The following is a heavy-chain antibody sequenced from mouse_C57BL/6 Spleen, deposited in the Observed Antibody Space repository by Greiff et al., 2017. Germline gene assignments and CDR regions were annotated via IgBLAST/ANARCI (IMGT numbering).Heavy chain of an antibody. D-gene: IGHD1-1*01. V-gene: IGHV1-81*01. CDR3: AHTVVAPYAMDY. CDR2: IYPRSGNT. J-gene: IGHJ4*01. CDR1: GYTFTSYG. Sequence: QVQLKESGAELARPGASVKLSCKASGYTFTSYGISWVKQRTGQGLEWIGEIYPRSGNTYYNEKFKGKATLTADKSSSTAYMELRSLTSEDSAVXFCAHTVVAPYAMDYWGQGASVTVAS.